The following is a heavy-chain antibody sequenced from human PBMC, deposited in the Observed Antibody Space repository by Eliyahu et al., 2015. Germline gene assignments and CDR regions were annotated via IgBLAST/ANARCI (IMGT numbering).Heavy chain of an antibody. D-gene: IGHD4-11*01. CDR2: IRSKAYGGTT. Sequence: EAQLVESGGGLVQPGRSLRLXCTASXFXFGXYAMXWVRQAPGKGLEWVGFIRSKAYGGTTEYAASVKGRFTISRDDSISIAYLQMNSLKTEDTAVYHCARAPYSNYANTDYWGQGTLVTVSS. V-gene: IGHV3-49*04. J-gene: IGHJ4*02. CDR3: ARAPYSNYANTDY. CDR1: XFXFGXYA.